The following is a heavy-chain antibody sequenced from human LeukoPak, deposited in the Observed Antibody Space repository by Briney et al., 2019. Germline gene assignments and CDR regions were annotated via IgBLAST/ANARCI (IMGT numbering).Heavy chain of an antibody. J-gene: IGHJ3*02. CDR3: ARRRDGYNWPFDAFDI. CDR2: IYPGDSDT. Sequence: GESLKISCKGSGYSFTSYWIGWVRQMPGKGLEWMGIIYPGDSDTRYSPSFQGQVTISADKSISTAYLQWSSLKASDTAMYYCARRRDGYNWPFDAFDIWGQGTMVTVSS. CDR1: GYSFTSYW. V-gene: IGHV5-51*01. D-gene: IGHD5-24*01.